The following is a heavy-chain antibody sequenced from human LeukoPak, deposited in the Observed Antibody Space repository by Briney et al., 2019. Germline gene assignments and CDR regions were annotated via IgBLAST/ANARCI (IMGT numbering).Heavy chain of an antibody. CDR3: ARDRRGYSGYDMN. J-gene: IGHJ4*02. Sequence: ASVKVSCKASGYTFNGYYMQWVRQAPAHGLEWMGRINPNSGGTDSAQKFQGRVTMTIDTSINTAYMELSSLTSDDTAVYYCARDRRGYSGYDMNWGQGTLVTVSS. D-gene: IGHD5-12*01. V-gene: IGHV1-2*06. CDR2: INPNSGGT. CDR1: GYTFNGYY.